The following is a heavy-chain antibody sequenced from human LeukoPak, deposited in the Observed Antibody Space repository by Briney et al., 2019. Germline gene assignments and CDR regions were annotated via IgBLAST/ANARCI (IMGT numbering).Heavy chain of an antibody. J-gene: IGHJ6*02. CDR1: GGSFSGYY. Sequence: PSETLSLTCAVYGGSFSGYYWSWIRQPPGKGLEWIGEINHSGSTNYNPSLKSRVTISVDTSKNQFSLKLSSVTAADTAAYYCARGGLEWLVPANYYYGMDVWGQGTTVTVSS. CDR2: INHSGST. D-gene: IGHD3-3*01. V-gene: IGHV4-34*01. CDR3: ARGGLEWLVPANYYYGMDV.